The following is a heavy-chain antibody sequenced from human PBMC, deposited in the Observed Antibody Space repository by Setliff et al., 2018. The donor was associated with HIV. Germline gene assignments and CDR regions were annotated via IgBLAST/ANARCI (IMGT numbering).Heavy chain of an antibody. CDR1: GFTFISYG. D-gene: IGHD5-18*01. J-gene: IGHJ3*02. CDR3: AKMHTAMDPDTFDI. Sequence: PGGSLRLSCSASGFTFISYGMYWVRQAPGKGLEWVAFIRYDGSYRYYVDSVKGRFTISRDNSKNTMFLQMNSPRVEDTAIYYCAKMHTAMDPDTFDIWGQGTMVTVSS. V-gene: IGHV3-30*02. CDR2: IRYDGSYR.